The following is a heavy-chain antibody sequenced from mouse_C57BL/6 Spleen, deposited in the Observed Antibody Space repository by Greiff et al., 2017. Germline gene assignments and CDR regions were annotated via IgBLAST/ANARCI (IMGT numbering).Heavy chain of an antibody. Sequence: VQLQQSGPELVKPGASVKISCKASGYTFTDYYMNWVKQSHGKSLEWIGDINPNNGGTSYNQKFKGKATLTVDKSSSTAYMALRSLTSEDSAVYYCARWVADYFDYWGQGTTLTVSS. CDR2: INPNNGGT. V-gene: IGHV1-26*01. CDR1: GYTFTDYY. D-gene: IGHD1-1*02. CDR3: ARWVADYFDY. J-gene: IGHJ2*01.